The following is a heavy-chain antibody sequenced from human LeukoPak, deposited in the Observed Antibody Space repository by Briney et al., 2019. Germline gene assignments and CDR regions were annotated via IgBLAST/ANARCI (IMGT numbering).Heavy chain of an antibody. V-gene: IGHV3-53*01. D-gene: IGHD3-3*01. Sequence: GGSLKLSCAASGFTVIDNYMTWVRQAPGKGLEWVSVIYSGSSAYYADSVKGRFTISRDNSKNTLYLQMNSLRAEDTGVYYCARVVRFLEWLPRFGSYFDYWGQGTLVTVSS. J-gene: IGHJ4*02. CDR3: ARVVRFLEWLPRFGSYFDY. CDR2: IYSGSSA. CDR1: GFTVIDNY.